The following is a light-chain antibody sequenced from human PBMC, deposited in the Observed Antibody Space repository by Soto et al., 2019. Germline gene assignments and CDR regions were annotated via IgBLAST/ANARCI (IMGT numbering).Light chain of an antibody. CDR3: QSYDSSLSGSWV. CDR1: SSNIGAGYD. J-gene: IGLJ3*02. V-gene: IGLV1-40*01. Sequence: VLTQPPSVSGAPGQRVTISCTGSSSNIGAGYDVHWYQQLPGTAPKLLIYGNSNRPSGVPDRFSGSKSGTSASLAITGLQAEDEADYYCQSYDSSLSGSWVFGGGTKLTVL. CDR2: GNS.